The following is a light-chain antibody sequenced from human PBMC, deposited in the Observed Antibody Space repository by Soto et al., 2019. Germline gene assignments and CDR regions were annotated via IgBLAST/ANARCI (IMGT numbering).Light chain of an antibody. CDR1: QSVKSSY. V-gene: IGKV3-20*01. J-gene: IGKJ1*01. CDR2: DAS. Sequence: EIVLTQSPGALSLSLGERATLSCRASQSVKSSYLAWYRQKPGQTPRLLIYDASTRATGIPYKFSGSGSGSYYSLSISGLEPEDCAVYSCQQYVSSPLTFGKGTKVEF. CDR3: QQYVSSPLT.